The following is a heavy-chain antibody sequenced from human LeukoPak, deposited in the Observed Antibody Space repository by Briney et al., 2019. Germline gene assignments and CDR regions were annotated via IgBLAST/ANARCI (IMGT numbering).Heavy chain of an antibody. CDR2: IYYSGSTYYHTIYYNGST. CDR3: ARLVRRQYYYDSGGYSYFDS. J-gene: IGHJ4*02. V-gene: IGHV4-39*07. Sequence: NPSETLSLTCTVSGGSISRSSYYWGWIRQPPGRGLEWIGSIYYSGSTYYHTIYYNGSTYYNPSLKSRVTISVDTSKNQFSLKLSSMTAADTAMYYCARLVRRQYYYDSGGYSYFDSWGQGTLVTVSS. CDR1: GGSISRSSYY. D-gene: IGHD3-22*01.